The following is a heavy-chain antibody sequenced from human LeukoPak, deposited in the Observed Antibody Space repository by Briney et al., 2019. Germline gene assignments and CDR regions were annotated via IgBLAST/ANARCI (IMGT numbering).Heavy chain of an antibody. Sequence: QPGGSLRLSCAASGFTFSSYAMHWVRQAPGKGLEWVAVISYDGSNKYYADSVKGRFTISRDNSKNTLYLQMNSLRAEDTAVYYCARDVWFGELLWYYYYGMDVWGQGTTVTVSS. CDR3: ARDVWFGELLWYYYYGMDV. J-gene: IGHJ6*02. D-gene: IGHD3-10*01. CDR2: ISYDGSNK. V-gene: IGHV3-30*04. CDR1: GFTFSSYA.